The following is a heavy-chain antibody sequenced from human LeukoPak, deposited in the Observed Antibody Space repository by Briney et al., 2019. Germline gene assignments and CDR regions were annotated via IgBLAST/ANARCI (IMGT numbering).Heavy chain of an antibody. CDR2: TDVGGDGYK. V-gene: IGHV3-21*05. D-gene: IGHD2-21*02. CDR3: ARGVTAPRYFYYGLDV. J-gene: IGHJ6*02. Sequence: PGGSLRLSCAASGFTFSSYAMNWVRQAPGKGLEWISYTDVGGDGYKYYADSVKGRFTISRDNAKNSLYLQMNSLRVEDTAVYYCARGVTAPRYFYYGLDVWGLGTTVTVSS. CDR1: GFTFSSYA.